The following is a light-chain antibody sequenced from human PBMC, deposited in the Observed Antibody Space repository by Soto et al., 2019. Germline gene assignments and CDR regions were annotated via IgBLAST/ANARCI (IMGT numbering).Light chain of an antibody. CDR3: RSYTSNNPPF. CDR1: SSDIGAYNY. CDR2: DVN. V-gene: IGLV2-14*03. Sequence: QSALTQPASVSGSPGQSITISCTGTSSDIGAYNYVSWYQQHPGKAPKLMIYDVNNRPSGISNRFSGSKSGNTASLTISGLQAEDEADYYCRSYTSNNPPFFGTGTKVTVL. J-gene: IGLJ1*01.